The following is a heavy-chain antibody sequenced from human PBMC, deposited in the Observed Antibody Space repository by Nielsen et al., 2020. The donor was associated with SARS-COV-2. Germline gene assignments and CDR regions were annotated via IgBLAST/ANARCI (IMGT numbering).Heavy chain of an antibody. J-gene: IGHJ4*02. Sequence: ASVKVSCKASGYTFTSNDITWVRQAPGQGLEWMGRISPSNGNTKYAQKFQGRVTMTTDTSTSTAYMEVRRLTSDDTAVYYCARDLGWPSDLDFWGQGTLVTVSS. CDR3: ARDLGWPSDLDF. V-gene: IGHV1-18*04. CDR1: GYTFTSND. CDR2: ISPSNGNT. D-gene: IGHD2-15*01.